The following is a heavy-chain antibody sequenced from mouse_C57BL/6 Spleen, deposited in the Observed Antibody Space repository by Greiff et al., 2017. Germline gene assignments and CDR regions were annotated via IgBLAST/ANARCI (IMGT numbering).Heavy chain of an antibody. CDR2: IHPNSGSS. D-gene: IGHD1-1*01. Sequence: VQLQQPGAELVKPGASVKLSCKASGYTFTSYWMHWVKQRPGQGLEWIGMIHPNSGSSNYNEKFKSKGILTVDKSTNTAYMQLSSLTTEDSAVYYCARDDGSSSRDWYFDVWGTGTTVTVSS. CDR3: ARDDGSSSRDWYFDV. J-gene: IGHJ1*03. CDR1: GYTFTSYW. V-gene: IGHV1-64*01.